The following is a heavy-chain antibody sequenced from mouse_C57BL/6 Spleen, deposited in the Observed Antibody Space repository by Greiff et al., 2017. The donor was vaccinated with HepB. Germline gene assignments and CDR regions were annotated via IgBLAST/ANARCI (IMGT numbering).Heavy chain of an antibody. CDR2: INPNNGGT. Sequence: EVQLQQSGPELVKPGASVKISCKASGYTFTDYYMNWVKQSHGKSLEWIGDINPNNGGTSYNQKFKGKATLTVDKSSSTAYMELRSLTSEDSAVYYCARGGGSLYYFDYWGQGTTLTVSS. CDR3: ARGGGSLYYFDY. CDR1: GYTFTDYY. J-gene: IGHJ2*01. V-gene: IGHV1-26*01.